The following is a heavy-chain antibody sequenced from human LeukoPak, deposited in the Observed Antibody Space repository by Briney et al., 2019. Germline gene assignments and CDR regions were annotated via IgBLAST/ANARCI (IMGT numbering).Heavy chain of an antibody. CDR3: AISSSSSGYGYYYYYMDV. D-gene: IGHD6-13*01. V-gene: IGHV1-2*02. CDR1: GYTFTGYY. Sequence: ASVKVSCKASGYTFTGYYMHWVRQAPGQGLEWMGWINPNSGGTNYAQKFQGRVTMTRDTSISTAYMELSRLRSDDTAVYYCAISSSSSGYGYYYYYMDVWGKGTTVTVSS. J-gene: IGHJ6*03. CDR2: INPNSGGT.